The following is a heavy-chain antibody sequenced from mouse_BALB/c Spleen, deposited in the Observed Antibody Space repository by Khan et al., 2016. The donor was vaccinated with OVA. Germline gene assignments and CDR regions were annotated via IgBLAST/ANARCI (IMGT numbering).Heavy chain of an antibody. CDR3: ARGGGGDRFAY. CDR1: GYTFTDHT. V-gene: IGHV1S137*01. J-gene: IGHJ3*01. Sequence: VELVESGAELVRPGVSVKISCKGSGYTFTDHTIHWVKQSHAKSLEWIGVISTYYGDADYNQRFKGKATMTVDKSSSTAYMELARLTSEDSAIYYCARGGGGDRFAYWGQGTPVTLSA. CDR2: ISTYYGDA.